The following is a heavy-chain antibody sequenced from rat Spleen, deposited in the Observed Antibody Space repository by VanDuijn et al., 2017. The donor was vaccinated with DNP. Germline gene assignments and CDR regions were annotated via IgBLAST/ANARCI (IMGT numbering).Heavy chain of an antibody. J-gene: IGHJ2*01. CDR3: ARGPNYGGYADYFDY. Sequence: EVQLVESGGGLVQPGRSLKLSCAASGFIFSNYGMAWVRQAPTKGLEWVATISYVGSSTNYRDSVKGRFTISRDNAKSTLYLQMDSLRSEDTATYYCARGPNYGGYADYFDYWGQGVTVTVSS. CDR1: GFIFSNYG. V-gene: IGHV5-29*01. D-gene: IGHD1-11*01. CDR2: ISYVGSST.